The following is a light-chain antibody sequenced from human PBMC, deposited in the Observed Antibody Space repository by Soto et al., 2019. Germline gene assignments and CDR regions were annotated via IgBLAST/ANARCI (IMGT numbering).Light chain of an antibody. CDR2: GVS. V-gene: IGKV3-20*01. CDR3: GQFVSSPPRT. J-gene: IGKJ1*01. Sequence: IVLTQSPGTLSLSPGEKATLSCRASQSVSSAFLAWYQQKPGQAPRLLIYGVSNRATGIPDRFSGSGSGTDFILTISRLEPEDFALYYCGQFVSSPPRTFGQGTKVDIK. CDR1: QSVSSAF.